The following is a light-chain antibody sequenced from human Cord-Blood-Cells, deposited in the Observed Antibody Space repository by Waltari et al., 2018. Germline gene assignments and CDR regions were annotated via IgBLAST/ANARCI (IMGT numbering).Light chain of an antibody. CDR2: DAS. CDR3: QQRSNWPT. V-gene: IGKV3-11*01. CDR1: QGVSSY. Sequence: EIVLTQSPATLSLSLGERATLSCRASQGVSSYLAWYQQKPGQAPRLLIYDASNRATGIPARFSGSGSGTDFTLTISSLEPEDFAVYYCQQRSNWPTFGPGTKVDIK. J-gene: IGKJ3*01.